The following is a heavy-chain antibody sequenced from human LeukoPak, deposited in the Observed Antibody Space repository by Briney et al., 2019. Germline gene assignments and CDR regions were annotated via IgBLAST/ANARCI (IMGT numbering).Heavy chain of an antibody. V-gene: IGHV5-51*01. CDR3: ARGVYYDILTGPAGNFDY. CDR2: IYPGDSDT. CDR1: GYSFTSYW. D-gene: IGHD3-9*01. Sequence: GESLKISCKGSGYSFTSYWIGWVRQMPGKGLEWMGIIYPGDSDTRYRPSFQGQVTISADKSISTAYLQWSSLKASDTAMYYCARGVYYDILTGPAGNFDYWGQGTLVTVSS. J-gene: IGHJ4*02.